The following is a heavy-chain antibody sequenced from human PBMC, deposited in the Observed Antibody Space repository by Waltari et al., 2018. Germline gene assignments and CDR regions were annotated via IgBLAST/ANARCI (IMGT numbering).Heavy chain of an antibody. CDR1: GFTFSSYW. CDR3: ARVSRRTYRSPVPGRHYYFGMDV. D-gene: IGHD5-18*01. CDR2: ISSDASDT. Sequence: EEQLVESGGGLVQPGDSLRLSCAPSGFTFSSYWMNLVRQAPGKGPLWVSRISSDASDTTYADSVKGRFTISRDNAKNTLYLQMNRLRAEDTAVYFCARVSRRTYRSPVPGRHYYFGMDVWGQGTTVTVSS. V-gene: IGHV3-74*03. J-gene: IGHJ6*02.